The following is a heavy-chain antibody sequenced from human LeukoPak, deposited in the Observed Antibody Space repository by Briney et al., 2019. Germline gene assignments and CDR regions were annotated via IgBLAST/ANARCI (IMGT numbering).Heavy chain of an antibody. Sequence: PSETLSLTCTVSGGSISSGSYYWSWIRQPAGKGLEWIGRIYTSGSTNYNPSLKSRVTISVDTSKNQFSLKLSSVTAADTAVYYCASKYSYVGGYLDYWGQGTLVTVSS. V-gene: IGHV4-61*02. J-gene: IGHJ4*02. CDR1: GGSISSGSYY. D-gene: IGHD5-18*01. CDR2: IYTSGST. CDR3: ASKYSYVGGYLDY.